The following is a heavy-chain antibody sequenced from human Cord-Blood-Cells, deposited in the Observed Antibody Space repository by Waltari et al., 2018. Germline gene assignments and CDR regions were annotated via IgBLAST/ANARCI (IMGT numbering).Heavy chain of an antibody. D-gene: IGHD1-7*01. J-gene: IGHJ4*02. V-gene: IGHV4-39*01. CDR3: ARLGELELPFDY. Sequence: QLQLQESGPGLVKPSETLSLTCTVSGGSISSSSYYWGWIRQPPGKGLEWIGSIYYSGSTYYNPSLKSRVTISVNTSKNQFSLKLSSVPAADTAVYYCARLGELELPFDYWGQGTLVTVSS. CDR2: IYYSGST. CDR1: GGSISSSSYY.